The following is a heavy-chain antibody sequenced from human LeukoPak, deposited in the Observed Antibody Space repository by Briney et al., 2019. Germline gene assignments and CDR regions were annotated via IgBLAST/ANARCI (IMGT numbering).Heavy chain of an antibody. V-gene: IGHV1-2*02. D-gene: IGHD4-11*01. Sequence: ASVKVSCKASGYTFTGYYFHSVRQAPGQGLEWMGWINPITAGTNYAQKFLGGVTLTWDTSISTAYMELNRLTSDDTAVYYCATSAGDYRAGHYYYMGVWGKGTSVTVSS. CDR3: ATSAGDYRAGHYYYMGV. CDR1: GYTFTGYY. CDR2: INPITAGT. J-gene: IGHJ6*03.